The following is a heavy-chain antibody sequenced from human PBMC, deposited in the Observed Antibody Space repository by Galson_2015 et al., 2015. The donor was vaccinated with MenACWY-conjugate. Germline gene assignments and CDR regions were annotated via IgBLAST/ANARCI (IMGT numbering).Heavy chain of an antibody. J-gene: IGHJ5*01. Sequence: SVKVSCKASGGTFSSYAISWVRQAPGQGLEWMGGIIPIFGTANYAQKFQGRVTITADESTSTAYMELSSLRSEDTAVYYCARPITGTYWFDSWGQGTLVTVSS. CDR2: IIPIFGTA. D-gene: IGHD1-7*01. V-gene: IGHV1-69*13. CDR3: ARPITGTYWFDS. CDR1: GGTFSSYA.